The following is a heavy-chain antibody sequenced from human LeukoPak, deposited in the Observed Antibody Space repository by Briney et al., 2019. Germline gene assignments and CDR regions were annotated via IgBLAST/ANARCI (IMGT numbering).Heavy chain of an antibody. D-gene: IGHD2-8*01. J-gene: IGHJ5*02. CDR1: GFSLRSSE. V-gene: IGHV3-48*03. Sequence: GGSLRLSCAASGFSLRSSEMNWVRQAPGKGPEWVAHINSADHVEYYTDSVRGRFTMSRDNAKDLLYLQMNSLRDEDTAVYYCARDTVNGPFVISLDLWGQGVLVTVSS. CDR2: INSADHVE. CDR3: ARDTVNGPFVISLDL.